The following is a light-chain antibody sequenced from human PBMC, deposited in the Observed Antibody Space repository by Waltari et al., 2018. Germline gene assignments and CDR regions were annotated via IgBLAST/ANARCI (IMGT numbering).Light chain of an antibody. J-gene: IGKJ1*01. Sequence: EVVVTQSPDTLSLSPGETATLSCRASQNVYTNIGWYQQKPGQPPRLPIYRASSRDTGVPARFSGSGSGTEFTLTINSLQSEDFAIYYCQQYNNWRTTFGQGTRVEI. CDR2: RAS. CDR3: QQYNNWRTT. V-gene: IGKV3-15*01. CDR1: QNVYTN.